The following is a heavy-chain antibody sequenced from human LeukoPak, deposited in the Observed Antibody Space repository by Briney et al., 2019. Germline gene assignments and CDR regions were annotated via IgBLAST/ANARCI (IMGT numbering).Heavy chain of an antibody. J-gene: IGHJ5*02. V-gene: IGHV1-2*02. D-gene: IGHD3-22*01. CDR1: GYTFTGYY. CDR3: ARDLGSDSSGYNNWFDP. Sequence: ASVKVSCKASGYTFTGYYMHWVRQAPGQGLEWMGWINPNSGGTNYAQKLQGRVTMTTDTSTSTAYMELRSLRSDDTAVYYCARDLGSDSSGYNNWFDPWGQGTLVTVSS. CDR2: INPNSGGT.